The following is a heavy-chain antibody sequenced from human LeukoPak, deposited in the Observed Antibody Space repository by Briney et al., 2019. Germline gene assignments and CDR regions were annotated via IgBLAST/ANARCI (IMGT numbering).Heavy chain of an antibody. CDR3: ASLGYSYGYTDY. Sequence: ASVKVSCKASGYTFTSYDINWVRQATGQGLEWMGWMNPNSGNTGYAQKFQGRVTMTRNTSISTAYMELSSLRSEDTAVYCCASLGYSYGYTDYWGQGTLVTASS. CDR1: GYTFTSYD. D-gene: IGHD5-18*01. J-gene: IGHJ4*02. V-gene: IGHV1-8*01. CDR2: MNPNSGNT.